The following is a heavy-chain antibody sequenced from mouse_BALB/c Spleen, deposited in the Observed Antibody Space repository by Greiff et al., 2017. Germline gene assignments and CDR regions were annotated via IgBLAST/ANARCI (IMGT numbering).Heavy chain of an antibody. J-gene: IGHJ2*01. CDR3: AREGVTVHFDY. V-gene: IGHV1-14*01. D-gene: IGHD2-2*01. Sequence: QLQESGPELVKPGASVKMSCKASGYTFTSYVMHWVKQKPGQGLEWIGYINPYNDGTKYNEKFKGKATLTSDKSSSTAYMELSSLTSEDSAVYYCAREGVTVHFDYWGQGTTLTVSS. CDR2: INPYNDGT. CDR1: GYTFTSYV.